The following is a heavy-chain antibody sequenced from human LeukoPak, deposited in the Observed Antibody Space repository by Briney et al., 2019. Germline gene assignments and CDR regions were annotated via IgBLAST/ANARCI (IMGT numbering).Heavy chain of an antibody. CDR1: GYTFTSYD. D-gene: IGHD3-3*01. Sequence: ASVKVSCKASGYTFTSYDINWVRQATGQGLEWMGWMNPNSGNTGYAQKFQGRVTITRNTSISTAYMELSSLRSEDTAVYYCARVVTIFGVAHLGYWGQGTLVTVSS. CDR2: MNPNSGNT. V-gene: IGHV1-8*03. CDR3: ARVVTIFGVAHLGY. J-gene: IGHJ4*02.